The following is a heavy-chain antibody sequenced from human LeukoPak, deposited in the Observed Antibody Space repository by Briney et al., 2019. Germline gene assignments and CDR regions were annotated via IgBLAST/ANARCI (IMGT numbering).Heavy chain of an antibody. CDR2: IKEDGSEK. D-gene: IGHD3-10*01. J-gene: IGHJ4*02. CDR1: GFTIRTSW. Sequence: GGSLRLSCTASGFTIRTSWMSWVRQAPGKGLEWVATIKEDGSEKYYVDSVKGRFTISRDNAKNSLYLQMNSLRAEDTAVYYCARAMVWDHGDYWGQGTLVTVSS. CDR3: ARAMVWDHGDY. V-gene: IGHV3-7*01.